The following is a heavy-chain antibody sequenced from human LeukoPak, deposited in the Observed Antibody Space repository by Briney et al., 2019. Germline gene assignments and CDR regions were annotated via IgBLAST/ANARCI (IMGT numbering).Heavy chain of an antibody. CDR3: AKETRSGYCWADY. CDR2: ISASGGST. Sequence: PGGSLRLSCAASGFTFSSYAMSWVRQAPGKGLDWVSGISASGGSTYYADSVKGRFHISRDNSKNTLYLQMNSLRAEDTAIYYGAKETRSGYCWADYWGQGTLVTVSS. J-gene: IGHJ4*02. D-gene: IGHD3-22*01. V-gene: IGHV3-23*01. CDR1: GFTFSSYA.